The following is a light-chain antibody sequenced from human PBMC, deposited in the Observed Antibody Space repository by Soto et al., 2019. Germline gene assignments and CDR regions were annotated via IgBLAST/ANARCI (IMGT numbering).Light chain of an antibody. Sequence: DVVLIQSPLSLSVTPGEAAYISCRSSQSLLNSNGYNYVDWYVQKPGQSPQLLIYLSSNRASGVPDRFSGSGSGTDFTLKISRVEAEDRGLYYCMQALEIPLTFGGGPRWRS. V-gene: IGKV2-28*01. J-gene: IGKJ4*01. CDR3: MQALEIPLT. CDR1: QSLLNSNGYNY. CDR2: LSS.